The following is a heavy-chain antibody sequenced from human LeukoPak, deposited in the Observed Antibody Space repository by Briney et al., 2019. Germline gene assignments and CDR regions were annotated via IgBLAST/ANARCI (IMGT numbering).Heavy chain of an antibody. CDR3: ARDYGYGDYLTAFDI. V-gene: IGHV4-31*03. CDR1: GGSISSGGYY. D-gene: IGHD4-17*01. CDR2: IYYSGST. J-gene: IGHJ3*02. Sequence: PSQTLSLTCTVSGGSISSGGYYWSWIRQHPGKGLEWIGYIYYSGSTYYNPSLKSRVTISVDTSKNQFSLKLSSVTAADTAVYYRARDYGYGDYLTAFDIWGQGTMVTVSS.